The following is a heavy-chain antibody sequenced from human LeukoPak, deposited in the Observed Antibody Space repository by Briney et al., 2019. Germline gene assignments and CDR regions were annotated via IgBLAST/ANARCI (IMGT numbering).Heavy chain of an antibody. J-gene: IGHJ4*02. D-gene: IGHD1-14*01. Sequence: SETMSLTCTVSGGSISSSSYYWGWIRQPPGKGLEWIGSIYYSGSTYYNPSLKSRVTISVDTSKNQFSLKMSSVTAADTAVYYCARQTIRYFDYSGQGTLVTVYS. V-gene: IGHV4-39*01. CDR3: ARQTIRYFDY. CDR1: GGSISSSSYY. CDR2: IYYSGST.